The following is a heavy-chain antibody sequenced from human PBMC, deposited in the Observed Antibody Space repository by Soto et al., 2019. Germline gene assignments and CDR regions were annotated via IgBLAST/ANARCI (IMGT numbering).Heavy chain of an antibody. D-gene: IGHD5-12*01. Sequence: PGGSLRLSCADSGFTFSGYTMHWARQAPGKGLEWVAIISFDGNNKFYADSVKGRFTISRDNSRNTLYLQMNSLRAEDTAVYYCARDGPDGYIGFDSWGQGTLVTVSS. J-gene: IGHJ4*02. CDR2: ISFDGNNK. V-gene: IGHV3-30-3*01. CDR3: ARDGPDGYIGFDS. CDR1: GFTFSGYT.